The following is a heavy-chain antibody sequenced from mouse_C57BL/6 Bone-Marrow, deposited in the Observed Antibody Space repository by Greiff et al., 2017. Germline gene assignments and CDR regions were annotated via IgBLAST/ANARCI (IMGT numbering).Heavy chain of an antibody. CDR3: TTFIYDGYYWFAY. CDR2: IDSENGDT. D-gene: IGHD2-3*01. J-gene: IGHJ3*01. CDR1: GFNIKDDY. Sequence: EVKLEESGAELVRPGASVKLSCTASGFNIKDDYMHWVKQRPEQGLEWIGWIDSENGDTEYASKFQGKATITADTSSNTAYLQLSILTSEDTAVYFCTTFIYDGYYWFAYWGQGTLVTVSA. V-gene: IGHV14-4*01.